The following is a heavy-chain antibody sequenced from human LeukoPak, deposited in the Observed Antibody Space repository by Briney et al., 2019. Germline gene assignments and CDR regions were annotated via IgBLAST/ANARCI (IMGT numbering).Heavy chain of an antibody. Sequence: SETLSLTCTVSGGSVSSGSYYWSWIRQHPGKGLEWIGYIYYSGSTYYNPSLKSRVTISVDTSKNQFSLKLSSVTAADTAVYYCARVGHRTLDYWGQGTLVTVSS. CDR1: GGSVSSGSYY. CDR3: ARVGHRTLDY. D-gene: IGHD1-1*01. CDR2: IYYSGST. V-gene: IGHV4-31*03. J-gene: IGHJ4*02.